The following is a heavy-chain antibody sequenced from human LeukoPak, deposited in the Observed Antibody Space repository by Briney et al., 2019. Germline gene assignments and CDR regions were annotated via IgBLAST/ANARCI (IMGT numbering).Heavy chain of an antibody. D-gene: IGHD3-3*01. Sequence: GESLKISCKASGYTFNAYWIGWVRQMPGKGLEWMGIIFPGDSDTRYSPTFQGQVTISVDKSISTAYLQWTSLKATDTAIYYCARSSADVFSYIYWGQGTLVTVSS. V-gene: IGHV5-51*01. CDR1: GYTFNAYW. CDR3: ARSSADVFSYIY. CDR2: IFPGDSDT. J-gene: IGHJ4*02.